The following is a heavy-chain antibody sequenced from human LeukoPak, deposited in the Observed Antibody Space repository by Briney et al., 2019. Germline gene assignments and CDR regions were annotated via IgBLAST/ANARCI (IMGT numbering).Heavy chain of an antibody. CDR3: AKRGVVIRVILVGFHKEAYYFDS. CDR2: ISDSGGRT. D-gene: IGHD3-22*01. Sequence: PGGSLRLSCAVSGITLSNYGMSWVRQAPGTGQEWVAGISDSGGRTNYADSVKGRFTISRDNPKNTLYLQMNSLRAEDTAVYFCAKRGVVIRVILVGFHKEAYYFDSWGQGALVTVSS. J-gene: IGHJ4*02. CDR1: GITLSNYG. V-gene: IGHV3-23*01.